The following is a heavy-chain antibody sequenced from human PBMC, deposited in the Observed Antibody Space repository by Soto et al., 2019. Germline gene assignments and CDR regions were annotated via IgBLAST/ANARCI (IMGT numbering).Heavy chain of an antibody. CDR1: GFTFSSYS. D-gene: IGHD3-22*01. J-gene: IGHJ5*02. CDR2: ISSSSRTI. CDR3: ARDRFDYYDSSGYWRFDP. Sequence: GGSLRLSCAASGFTFSSYSMNWVRQAPGKGLEWVSYISSSSRTIYYADSVKGRFTISRDNAKNSLYLQMNSLRAEDTAVYYCARDRFDYYDSSGYWRFDPWGQGTMVTVSS. V-gene: IGHV3-48*01.